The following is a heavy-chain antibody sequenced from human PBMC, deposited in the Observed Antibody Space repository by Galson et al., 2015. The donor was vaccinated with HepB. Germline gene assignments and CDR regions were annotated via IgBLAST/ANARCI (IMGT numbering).Heavy chain of an antibody. Sequence: SLRLSCAASGFTFSSYAMHWVRQAPGKGLEYVSAISSNGGSTYYADSVKGRFTISRDNSKNTLYLQMSSLRAEDTAVYYCVKGVGRVTATPGFDYWGQGTLVTVSS. CDR2: ISSNGGST. V-gene: IGHV3-64D*06. CDR1: GFTFSSYA. D-gene: IGHD2-21*02. J-gene: IGHJ4*02. CDR3: VKGVGRVTATPGFDY.